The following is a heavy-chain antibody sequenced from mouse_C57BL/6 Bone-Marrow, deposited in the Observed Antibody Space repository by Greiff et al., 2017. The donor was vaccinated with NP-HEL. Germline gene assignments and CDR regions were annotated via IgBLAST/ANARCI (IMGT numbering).Heavy chain of an antibody. V-gene: IGHV5-9-1*02. Sequence: EVQRVESGEGLVKPGGSLKLSCAASGFTFSSYAMSWVRQTPEKRLEWVAYISSGGDYIYYADTVKGRFTISRDNARNTLYLQMSSLKSEDTAMYYCTRDNYPPWFAYWGQGTLVTVSA. CDR2: ISSGGDYI. CDR1: GFTFSSYA. D-gene: IGHD1-3*01. J-gene: IGHJ3*01. CDR3: TRDNYPPWFAY.